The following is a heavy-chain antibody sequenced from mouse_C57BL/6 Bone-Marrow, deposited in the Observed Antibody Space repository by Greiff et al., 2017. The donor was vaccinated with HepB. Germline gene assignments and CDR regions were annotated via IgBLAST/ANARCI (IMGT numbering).Heavy chain of an antibody. CDR2: IDPENGDT. V-gene: IGHV14-4*01. CDR1: GFNIKDDY. CDR3: TTGDYAMDY. Sequence: VQLQQSGAELVRPGASVMLSCTASGFNIKDDYMHWVKQRPEQGLEWIGWIDPENGDTEYASKFQGKATITADTSSNTAYLQLSSLTSEDTAVYYCTTGDYAMDYWGQGTSVTVSS. J-gene: IGHJ4*01.